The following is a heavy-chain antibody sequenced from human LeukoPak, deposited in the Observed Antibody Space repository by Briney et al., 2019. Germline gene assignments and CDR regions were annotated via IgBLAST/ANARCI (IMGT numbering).Heavy chain of an antibody. D-gene: IGHD1-20*01. J-gene: IGHJ4*02. CDR2: IYPGDSDT. V-gene: IGHV5-51*01. CDR1: GYSFTSYW. Sequence: GESLKISCKGSGYSFTSYWIGWVRQMPGKGLEWVGIIYPGDSDTRYSPSFQGQVTISADKSISAAYLQWSSLKASDTAMYYCARPGFGALTGVDYWGRGTLVTVSS. CDR3: ARPGFGALTGVDY.